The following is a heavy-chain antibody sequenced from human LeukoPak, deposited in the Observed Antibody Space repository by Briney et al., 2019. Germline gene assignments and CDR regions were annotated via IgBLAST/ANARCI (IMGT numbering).Heavy chain of an antibody. D-gene: IGHD5-18*01. CDR2: INHSGST. Sequence: TSETLSLTCAVYGGSFSGYYWSWIRQPPGKGLEWIGEINHSGSTNYNPSLKSRVTISVDTSKNQFSLKLSSVTAADTAVYYCARTGRYSYGLDYWGQGTLVTVSS. V-gene: IGHV4-34*01. CDR1: GGSFSGYY. J-gene: IGHJ4*02. CDR3: ARTGRYSYGLDY.